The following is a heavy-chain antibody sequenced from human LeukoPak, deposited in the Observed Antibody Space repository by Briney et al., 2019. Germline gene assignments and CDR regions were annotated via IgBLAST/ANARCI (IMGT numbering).Heavy chain of an antibody. D-gene: IGHD2-15*01. Sequence: GGSLRLSCAASGFTFSRYRMNWVRQAPGKGLAWVSHISTGSSTIYYADSVKGRFTISRDDAKNSLDLQMNSLRAEDTAVYYCARDIDTGKFDYWGQGTLVTVS. V-gene: IGHV3-48*01. CDR1: GFTFSRYR. CDR2: ISTGSSTI. CDR3: ARDIDTGKFDY. J-gene: IGHJ4*02.